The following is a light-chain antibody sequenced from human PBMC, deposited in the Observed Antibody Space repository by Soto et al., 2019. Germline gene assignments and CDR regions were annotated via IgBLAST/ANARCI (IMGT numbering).Light chain of an antibody. CDR2: DVS. CDR3: SSNVGSNNFV. Sequence: QSALTQPRSVSGSPGQSVTISCTGTSSDVGGYNYVSWYQQHPGKAPKLMIYDVSKRPSGVPDRFSGSKSGNTASLTVSGLQAEDEALYYCSSNVGSNNFVFGTGTKLTVL. J-gene: IGLJ1*01. CDR1: SSDVGGYNY. V-gene: IGLV2-11*01.